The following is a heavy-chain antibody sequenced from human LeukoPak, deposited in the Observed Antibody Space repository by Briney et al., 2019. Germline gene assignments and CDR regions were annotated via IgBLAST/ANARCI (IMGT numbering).Heavy chain of an antibody. J-gene: IGHJ4*02. V-gene: IGHV3-30*18. CDR2: ISYDGSNK. Sequence: GRSLRLSCAASGFTFSSYGMHWVRQAPGKGLEWVAVISYDGSNKYYADSVKGRFTISRDNSKNTLYLQMNGLRAEDTAVYYCAKGDNWNEDGGLGYWGQGTLVTVSS. D-gene: IGHD1-1*01. CDR3: AKGDNWNEDGGLGY. CDR1: GFTFSSYG.